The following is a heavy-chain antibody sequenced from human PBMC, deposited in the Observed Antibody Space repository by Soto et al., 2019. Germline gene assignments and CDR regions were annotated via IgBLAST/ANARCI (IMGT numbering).Heavy chain of an antibody. CDR2: INPNSGDT. V-gene: IGHV1-2*02. J-gene: IGHJ4*02. Sequence: ASLKGSCKASGYTFNAYYIHWVRQAPGQGLEWVGRINPNSGDTTYTQKFEGRVTMTRDTSISTAYLELTGLRSDDTAIYYCARDPRPLYSFDYWGQGTLVTVSS. CDR3: ARDPRPLYSFDY. CDR1: GYTFNAYY. D-gene: IGHD6-6*01.